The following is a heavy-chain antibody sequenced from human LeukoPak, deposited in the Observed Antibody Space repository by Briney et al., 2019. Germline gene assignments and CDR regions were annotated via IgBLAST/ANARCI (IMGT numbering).Heavy chain of an antibody. J-gene: IGHJ4*02. CDR1: GFTFSNAW. V-gene: IGHV3-15*07. D-gene: IGHD1-7*01. CDR3: TTRTTTTIY. Sequence: GGSLRLSCAASGFTFSNAWMNWVRQAPGKGLEWVGRIKSKPDGGTTDYAAPVKGRFTISRDDSKNALYLQMNSLKTEDTALYYCTTRTTTTIYWGQGTLVTVSS. CDR2: IKSKPDGGTT.